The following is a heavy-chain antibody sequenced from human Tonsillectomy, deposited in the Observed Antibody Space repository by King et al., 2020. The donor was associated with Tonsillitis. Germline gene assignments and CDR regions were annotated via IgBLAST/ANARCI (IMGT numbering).Heavy chain of an antibody. V-gene: IGHV3-11*05. CDR3: ARGHIYYHSSGPFDY. J-gene: IGHJ4*02. D-gene: IGHD3-22*01. CDR2: ISYSSSYT. Sequence: VQLVESGGGLVKPGGSLRLSCAASGFTFSDHYMSWIRQGPGKGLEWVSYISYSSSYTNYADSMKGRFTISRDNAKNSLYLQMNSLRVEDTAVYYSARGHIYYHSSGPFDYWGQGTLVTVSS. CDR1: GFTFSDHY.